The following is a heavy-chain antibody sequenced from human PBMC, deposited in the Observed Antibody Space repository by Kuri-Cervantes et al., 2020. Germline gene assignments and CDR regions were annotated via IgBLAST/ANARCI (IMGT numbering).Heavy chain of an antibody. V-gene: IGHV1-2*02. D-gene: IGHD6-6*01. CDR1: GYAFINHG. Sequence: ASVKVSCKASGYAFINHGITWVRQAPGQGLEWMGWINPNSGGTNYAQKFQGRVTMTRDTSISTAYMELSRLRSDDTAVYYCARGGYSSSPFRWFDPWGQGTLVTVSS. CDR2: INPNSGGT. J-gene: IGHJ5*02. CDR3: ARGGYSSSPFRWFDP.